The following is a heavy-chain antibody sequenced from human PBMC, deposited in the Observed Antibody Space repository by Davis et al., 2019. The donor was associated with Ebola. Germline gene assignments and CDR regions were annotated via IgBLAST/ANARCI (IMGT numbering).Heavy chain of an antibody. Sequence: PGGSLRLSCPVSVITSSTYAMTRVRQAPGKGWEGVRAIIGRGGSTYHADSVKGRFTISRDNSKKTLYLQMKSMRAEATDAYYCAKSGLSFGVVKNHYGMDVWGKGTTVTVSS. CDR2: IIGRGGST. D-gene: IGHD3-3*01. V-gene: IGHV3-23*01. J-gene: IGHJ6*04. CDR3: AKSGLSFGVVKNHYGMDV. CDR1: VITSSTYA.